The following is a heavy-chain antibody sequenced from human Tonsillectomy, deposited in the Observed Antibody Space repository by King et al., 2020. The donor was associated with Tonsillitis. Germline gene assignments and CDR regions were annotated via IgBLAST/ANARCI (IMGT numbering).Heavy chain of an antibody. CDR1: GFSFSLHA. CDR3: ARGLRYPGFTDWYFDL. Sequence: EVQLVESGGGWVQPGGSLRLSCAASGFSFSLHAMSWVRQAPGKGLVWVSHVSSSGAATHHADSVKGRFTISRDNSRATLFLQMTSLRAEDSAIYYCARGLRYPGFTDWYFDLWGHGTLVTVSS. V-gene: IGHV3-23*04. J-gene: IGHJ2*01. CDR2: VSSSGAAT. D-gene: IGHD3-9*01.